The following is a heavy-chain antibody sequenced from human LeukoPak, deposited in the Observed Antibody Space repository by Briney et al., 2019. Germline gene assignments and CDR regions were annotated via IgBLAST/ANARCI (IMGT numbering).Heavy chain of an antibody. J-gene: IGHJ3*02. D-gene: IGHD2-2*01. CDR2: INPSTGGP. CDR1: AYTFTGYY. CDR3: ARRRYCSSTSCSPGAFDI. Sequence: ASVKVSCKASAYTFTGYYIHWVRQAPGQGLEWMGRINPSTGGPNYAQKFQGRVTMTRDTSISTAYMELSSLRSDHTAVYYCARRRYCSSTSCSPGAFDIWGQGTMVTVSS. V-gene: IGHV1-2*02.